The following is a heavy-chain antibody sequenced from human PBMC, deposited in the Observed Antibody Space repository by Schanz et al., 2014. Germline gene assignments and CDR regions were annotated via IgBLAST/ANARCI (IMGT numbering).Heavy chain of an antibody. CDR1: GFAFTSHA. CDR2: ISGSGGAT. J-gene: IGHJ4*02. CDR3: VRSNSGSYPRWSTFFDY. V-gene: IGHV3-23*04. Sequence: EVQLVESGGNLVQPGGSLRLSCSASGFAFTSHAMNWVRQAPGKGLEWVSIISGSGGATYYADSVKGRFTISRDNSENTLYLQMSSLRAEDTAVYYCVRSNSGSYPRWSTFFDYWGQGALVTVSS. D-gene: IGHD6-19*01.